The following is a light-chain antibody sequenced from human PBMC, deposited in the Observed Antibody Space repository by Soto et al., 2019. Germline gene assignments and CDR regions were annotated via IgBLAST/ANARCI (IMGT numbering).Light chain of an antibody. CDR1: QNINIY. Sequence: IQLTQSPSSLSASVGDRVTVTCRASQNINIYLNWYQQKPGKAPTLLIYGASSLQSGVPSRFRGGGSRTDFTLTISSLQTEDLATYYCQQIYRSPYTFGQGTKLEI. CDR3: QQIYRSPYT. CDR2: GAS. J-gene: IGKJ2*01. V-gene: IGKV1-39*01.